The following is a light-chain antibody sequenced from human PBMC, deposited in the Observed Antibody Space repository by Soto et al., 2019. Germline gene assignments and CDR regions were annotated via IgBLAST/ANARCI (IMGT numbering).Light chain of an antibody. CDR3: QHSSRT. Sequence: EIVLTQSPGSLSLSPGERATLSCRASQSVSSSNLAWYQQKPGQAPRLLINGASSRATGISDRFSGSGSGTDFTLTISRLEPEDFAVYYCQHSSRTFGQGTKVEIK. CDR2: GAS. J-gene: IGKJ1*01. CDR1: QSVSSSN. V-gene: IGKV3-20*01.